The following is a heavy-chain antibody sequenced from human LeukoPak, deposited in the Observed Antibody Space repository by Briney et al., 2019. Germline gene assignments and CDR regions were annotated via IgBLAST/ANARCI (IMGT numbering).Heavy chain of an antibody. CDR1: GFTFSSYA. Sequence: GGSLRLSCAASGFTFSSYAMSWVRQAPGKGLEWVSAISGSGGSTYYADSVKGRFTISRDNSKNTLYLQMNRLRAGDTAVYYCAKDVYYYDSSGRNIIYYFDYWGQGTLVTVSS. V-gene: IGHV3-23*01. J-gene: IGHJ4*02. D-gene: IGHD3-22*01. CDR3: AKDVYYYDSSGRNIIYYFDY. CDR2: ISGSGGST.